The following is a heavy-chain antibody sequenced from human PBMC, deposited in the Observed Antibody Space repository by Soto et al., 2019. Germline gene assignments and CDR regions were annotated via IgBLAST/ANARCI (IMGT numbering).Heavy chain of an antibody. D-gene: IGHD6-13*01. V-gene: IGHV4-31*03. Sequence: QVQLQESGPGLVKPSQTLSLTCTVSGGSISSGGYYCSWIRQHPGKGLEWIGYIYSSGSTYYNPSLKSRVTISVDTSKNQYTLKLSSVTAADTAVYYCARVFSDSSSFFDPWGQGTLVTVSS. J-gene: IGHJ5*02. CDR2: IYSSGST. CDR1: GGSISSGGYY. CDR3: ARVFSDSSSFFDP.